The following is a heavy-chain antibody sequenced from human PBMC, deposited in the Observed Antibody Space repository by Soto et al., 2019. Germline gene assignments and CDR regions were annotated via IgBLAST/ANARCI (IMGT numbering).Heavy chain of an antibody. CDR3: QGGDF. CDR2: INHRRST. Sequence: SETLSLTCAVYGGSFSGYYWTWIRQPPGKGLEWIGEINHRRSTSYNPSLKRRVTISVDTSKSQISLTLTSVTAADSAVYYCQGGDFWGQGTRVTVSS. V-gene: IGHV4-34*01. D-gene: IGHD3-16*01. CDR1: GGSFSGYY. J-gene: IGHJ4*02.